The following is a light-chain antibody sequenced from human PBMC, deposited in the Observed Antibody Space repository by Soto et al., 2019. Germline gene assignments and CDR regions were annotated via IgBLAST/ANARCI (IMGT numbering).Light chain of an antibody. Sequence: EIVLTQSPGTLSLSPGDRATLSCRASQSVSSNFLAWYQQKPGQAPRLLIYGASIRATGIPDRFGGSGSGTHFSLTIRRLEPEDFAMYFCHQYGSSPRTFGQGTKVEIK. CDR1: QSVSSNF. CDR2: GAS. V-gene: IGKV3-20*01. CDR3: HQYGSSPRT. J-gene: IGKJ1*01.